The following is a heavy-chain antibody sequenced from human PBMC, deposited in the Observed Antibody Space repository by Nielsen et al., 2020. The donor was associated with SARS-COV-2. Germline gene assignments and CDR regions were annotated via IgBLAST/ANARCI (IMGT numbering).Heavy chain of an antibody. D-gene: IGHD6-13*01. Sequence: SETLSLTCAVYGGSFSGYYWSWIRQPPGKGLEWIGEINHSGSTNYNPSLKSRVTISVDTSKNQFSLKLSSVTAADTAVYYCARLKLDYYYYGMDVWGQGTTVTVSS. J-gene: IGHJ6*02. CDR3: ARLKLDYYYYGMDV. CDR1: GGSFSGYY. V-gene: IGHV4-34*01. CDR2: INHSGST.